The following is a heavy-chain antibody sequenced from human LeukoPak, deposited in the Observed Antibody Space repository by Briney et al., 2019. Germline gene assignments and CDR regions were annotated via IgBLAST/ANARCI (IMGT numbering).Heavy chain of an antibody. CDR3: ARADGDYGFDY. CDR2: IKQDGSEK. V-gene: IGHV3-7*03. J-gene: IGHJ4*02. CDR1: GFSVSGNY. D-gene: IGHD4-17*01. Sequence: GGSLRLSCAASGFSVSGNYMSWVRQAPGKGLEWVANIKQDGSEKYYVDSVKGRFTISRDNAKNSLYLQMNSLRAEDTAVYYCARADGDYGFDYWGQGTLVTVSS.